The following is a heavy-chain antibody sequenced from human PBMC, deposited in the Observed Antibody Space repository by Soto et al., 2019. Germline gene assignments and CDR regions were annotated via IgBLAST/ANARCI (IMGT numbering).Heavy chain of an antibody. CDR3: TMVRGVITAAGYYGMDV. D-gene: IGHD3-10*01. Sequence: PSGTLSLTCTVSGGSISSSSYYWGWIRQPPGKGLEWIGSIYYSGSTYYNPSLKSRVTISVDTSKNQFSLKLSSVTAADTAVYYCTMVRGVITAAGYYGMDVWGQGTTVTVSS. CDR2: IYYSGST. J-gene: IGHJ6*02. CDR1: GGSISSSSYY. V-gene: IGHV4-39*01.